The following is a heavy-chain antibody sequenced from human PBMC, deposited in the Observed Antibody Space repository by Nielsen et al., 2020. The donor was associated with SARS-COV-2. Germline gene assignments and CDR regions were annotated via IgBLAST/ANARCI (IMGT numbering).Heavy chain of an antibody. CDR1: GFTFSNAW. CDR3: TTESGTRLYYYYGMDV. Sequence: GGSLRLSCAASGFTFSNAWMSWVRQAPGKGLEWVGRIKSKTDGGTTDYAAPVKGRFTISRDDSKNTLYLQMNSLKTEDTAVYYCTTESGTRLYYYYGMDVWGQGTTVTVSS. V-gene: IGHV3-15*01. CDR2: IKSKTDGGTT. J-gene: IGHJ6*02. D-gene: IGHD1-1*01.